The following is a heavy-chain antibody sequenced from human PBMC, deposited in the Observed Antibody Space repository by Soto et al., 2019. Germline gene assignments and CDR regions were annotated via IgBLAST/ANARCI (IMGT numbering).Heavy chain of an antibody. Sequence: GGSLRLSCAASGFTFSSYAMKWVRRAPGKGLEWVSLIGESGTPTYYADSVKGRFTISRDNSGNTLFLEMYSLRAEDTAVYYCARYIPGVRYYGMDVWGKGTTVTVSS. CDR2: IGESGTPT. CDR1: GFTFSSYA. J-gene: IGHJ6*04. D-gene: IGHD2-2*01. V-gene: IGHV3-23*01. CDR3: ARYIPGVRYYGMDV.